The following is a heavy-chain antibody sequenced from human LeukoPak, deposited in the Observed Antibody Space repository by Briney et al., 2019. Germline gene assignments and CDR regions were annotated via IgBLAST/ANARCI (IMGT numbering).Heavy chain of an antibody. CDR1: GGSISSYY. J-gene: IGHJ4*02. V-gene: IGHV4-59*12. CDR2: IYYSGST. CDR3: VSDDDYFDY. Sequence: SETLSLTCTVSGGSISSYYWSWIRQPPGKGLEWIGYIYYSGSTNYNPSLKSRVTISVDTSKNQFSLKLRSVTAADTAVYYCVSDDDYFDYWGQGTLVTVSS.